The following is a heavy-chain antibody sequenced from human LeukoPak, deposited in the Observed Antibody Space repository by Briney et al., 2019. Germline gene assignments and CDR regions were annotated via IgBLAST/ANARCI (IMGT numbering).Heavy chain of an antibody. CDR1: GFTFDVYG. Sequence: GGSLRLSCAASGFTFDVYGMTWVRQVPGKGLEWVSGIKWNGGSTAYADSVKGRLTITRDNAKNSLYLQMNSLRAEDTAFYYCARPIRITMILPPDAFDIWGQGTMVTVSS. V-gene: IGHV3-20*04. CDR3: ARPIRITMILPPDAFDI. J-gene: IGHJ3*02. CDR2: IKWNGGST. D-gene: IGHD3-22*01.